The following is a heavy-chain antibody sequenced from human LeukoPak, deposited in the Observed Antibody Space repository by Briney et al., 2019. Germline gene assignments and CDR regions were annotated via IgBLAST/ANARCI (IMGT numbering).Heavy chain of an antibody. CDR1: GGSFSGYY. D-gene: IGHD3-10*01. J-gene: IGHJ5*02. Sequence: SETLSLTCVVYGGSFSGYYWSWIRQPPGKGLEWIGEINHSGSTNYNPSLKSRVTISVDTSKNQFSLKLSSVTAADTAVYYCARPQGYGSGSYYTWGQGTLVTVSS. CDR3: ARPQGYGSGSYYT. V-gene: IGHV4-34*01. CDR2: INHSGST.